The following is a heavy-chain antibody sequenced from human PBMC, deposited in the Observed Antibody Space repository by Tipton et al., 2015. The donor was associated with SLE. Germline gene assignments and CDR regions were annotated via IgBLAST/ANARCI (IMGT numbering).Heavy chain of an antibody. J-gene: IGHJ4*02. Sequence: GHVTISADKSISTAYLQWSSLKASDTAMYYCARGGAAGTLFDYWGQGTLVTVSS. V-gene: IGHV5-10-1*01. CDR3: ARGGAAGTLFDY. D-gene: IGHD6-13*01.